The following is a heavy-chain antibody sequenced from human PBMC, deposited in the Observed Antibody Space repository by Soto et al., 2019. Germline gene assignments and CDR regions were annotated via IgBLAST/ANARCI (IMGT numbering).Heavy chain of an antibody. V-gene: IGHV3-21*01. J-gene: IGHJ3*02. CDR1: GFTFSSYS. D-gene: IGHD3-22*01. Sequence: GGSLRLSCAASGFTFSSYSMNWVRQAPGKGLEWVSSISSSSSYIYYADSVKGRFTISRDNAKNSLYLQMNSLRAEDTAVYYCAREDPGQYYYDSSGYINDAFDIWGQGTMVTVSS. CDR2: ISSSSSYI. CDR3: AREDPGQYYYDSSGYINDAFDI.